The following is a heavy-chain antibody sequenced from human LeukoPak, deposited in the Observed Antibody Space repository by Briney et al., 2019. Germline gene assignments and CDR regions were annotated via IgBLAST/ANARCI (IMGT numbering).Heavy chain of an antibody. CDR3: ARGSDYDILTAYVQ. CDR2: ISTNGGTT. J-gene: IGHJ4*02. CDR1: GFNFNNYA. Sequence: GALRPSCAASGFNFNNYAMHWVRQAPGKGLEFVSAISTNGGTTYYAKSVKGSFTISRDNTKNTLFLQMDSLRPEDMAVYYCARGSDYDILTAYVQWGQGALVTVSS. D-gene: IGHD3-9*01. V-gene: IGHV3-64*01.